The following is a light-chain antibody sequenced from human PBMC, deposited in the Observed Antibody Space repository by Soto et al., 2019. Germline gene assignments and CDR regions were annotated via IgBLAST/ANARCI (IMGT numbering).Light chain of an antibody. CDR1: QSFSSHF. CDR3: QHFGSSLRT. CDR2: GTS. J-gene: IGKJ1*01. Sequence: IVLTQSPFTLSFSPVDRSTLSFIASQSFSSHFLAWYQQKPGQAPRLLIHGTSSRATGIPDRFSGSGSGTDFTLTINSLEPEDFAVYYCQHFGSSLRTFGQGTKVDIK. V-gene: IGKV3-20*01.